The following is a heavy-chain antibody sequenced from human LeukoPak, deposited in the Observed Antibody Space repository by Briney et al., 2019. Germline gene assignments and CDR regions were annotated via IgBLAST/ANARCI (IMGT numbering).Heavy chain of an antibody. CDR1: GGSISSYH. CDR2: IFYSGST. CDR3: ARAYYYGGSCFYFDY. J-gene: IGHJ4*02. V-gene: IGHV4-59*12. Sequence: PSETLSLTCTVSGGSISSYHWSWIRQPPGKGLEWVGYIFYSGSTNYNPSLKSRVTISVDTSKNQFSLKVTSVTATDTAVYYCARAYYYGGSCFYFDYWGQGALVTVSS. D-gene: IGHD3-22*01.